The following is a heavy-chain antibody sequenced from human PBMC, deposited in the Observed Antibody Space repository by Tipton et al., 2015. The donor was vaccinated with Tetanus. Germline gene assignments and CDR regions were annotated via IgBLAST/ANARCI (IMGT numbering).Heavy chain of an antibody. CDR3: AGLYYYDSASYPLY. CDR1: GGSISSNY. J-gene: IGHJ4*02. V-gene: IGHV4-4*07. D-gene: IGHD3-10*01. Sequence: LRLSCTVSGGSISSNYWSWIRQPAGKGLEWIGRIYTSGSTNYNPSLKSRVTMSLDTSKNQFSLRLGSVTAADTAVFYCAGLYYYDSASYPLYWGQGTLVTVSS. CDR2: IYTSGST.